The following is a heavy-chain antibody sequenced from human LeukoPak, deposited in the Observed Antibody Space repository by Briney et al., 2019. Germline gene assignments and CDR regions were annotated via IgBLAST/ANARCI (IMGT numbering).Heavy chain of an antibody. D-gene: IGHD2-15*01. J-gene: IGHJ6*03. CDR3: ARIGCSGGSCPSGYYYYYYMDV. CDR2: IYYSGST. V-gene: IGHV4-59*01. Sequence: SETLSLTCTVSGGSISSYYWSWIRQPPGKGLEWIGYIYYSGSTNYNPSLKSRVTISVDTSKNQFSLKLSSVTAADTAVYYCARIGCSGGSCPSGYYYYYYMDVWGKGTTVTVSS. CDR1: GGSISSYY.